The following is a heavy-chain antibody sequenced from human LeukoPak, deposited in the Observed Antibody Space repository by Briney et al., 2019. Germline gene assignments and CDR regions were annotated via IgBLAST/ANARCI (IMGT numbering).Heavy chain of an antibody. Sequence: SETLSLTCTVSGGSISSGDYYWSWIRQPPGKGLEWIGYIYYSGSTNYNPSLKSRVTISVDTSKNQFSLKLSSVTAADTAVYYCARQAIAGATWAYWGQGTLVTVSS. D-gene: IGHD1-26*01. J-gene: IGHJ4*02. CDR3: ARQAIAGATWAY. V-gene: IGHV4-30-4*01. CDR1: GGSISSGDYY. CDR2: IYYSGST.